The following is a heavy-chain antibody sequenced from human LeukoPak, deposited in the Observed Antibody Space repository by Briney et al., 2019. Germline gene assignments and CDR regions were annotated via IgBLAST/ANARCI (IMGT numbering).Heavy chain of an antibody. CDR1: GGSINSYY. V-gene: IGHV4-59*01. D-gene: IGHD6-19*01. CDR2: IYYSGST. Sequence: PSETLSLTCTVSGGSINSYYWSWIRQPPGKGLEWVGYIYYSGSTNYKPSLKRRVTISVDTSKNQFSLKVSSVTAADTVVYYCASSRSSSGWSLIDYWGQGALVTVSS. J-gene: IGHJ4*02. CDR3: ASSRSSSGWSLIDY.